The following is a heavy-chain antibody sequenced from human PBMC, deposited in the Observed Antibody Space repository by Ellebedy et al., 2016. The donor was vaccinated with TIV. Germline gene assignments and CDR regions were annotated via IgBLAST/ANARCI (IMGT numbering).Heavy chain of an antibody. CDR2: ISSSGSTI. D-gene: IGHD4-17*01. J-gene: IGHJ4*02. CDR1: GFTFSDYY. V-gene: IGHV3-11*01. CDR3: ANDYGDYVLDY. Sequence: GGSLRLSXAASGFTFSDYYMSWIRQAPGKGLEWVSYISSSGSTIYYADSVKGRFTISRDNAKNSLYLQMNSLRAEDTAVYYCANDYGDYVLDYWGQGTLVTVSS.